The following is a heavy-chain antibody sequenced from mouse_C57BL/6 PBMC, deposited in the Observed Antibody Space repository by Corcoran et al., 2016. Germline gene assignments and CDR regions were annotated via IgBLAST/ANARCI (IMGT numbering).Heavy chain of an antibody. Sequence: QVQLQQSGPELVEPGASVKISSKASCYTFTDYYINWGKQRPGQGLEWIGWIFPGSGSTYYNEKFKGKATLTVDKSSSTAYMLLSSLTSEDSAVYFCAFITTVRGPMDYWGQGTSVTVSS. V-gene: IGHV1-75*01. CDR2: IFPGSGST. D-gene: IGHD1-1*01. CDR1: CYTFTDYY. J-gene: IGHJ4*01. CDR3: AFITTVRGPMDY.